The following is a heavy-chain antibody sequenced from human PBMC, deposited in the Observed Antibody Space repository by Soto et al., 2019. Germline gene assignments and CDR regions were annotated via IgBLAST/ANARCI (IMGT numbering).Heavy chain of an antibody. CDR2: IYYSGST. D-gene: IGHD3-9*01. CDR1: GGSISSSSYY. CDR3: ARRPIYDILTGYKEGPFFFDY. V-gene: IGHV4-39*01. J-gene: IGHJ4*02. Sequence: SETLSLTCTVSGGSISSSSYYWGWIRQPPGKGLEWIGSIYYSGSTYYNPSLKSRVTISVDTSKNQFSLKLSSVTAADTAVYYCARRPIYDILTGYKEGPFFFDYWGQGTLVTVS.